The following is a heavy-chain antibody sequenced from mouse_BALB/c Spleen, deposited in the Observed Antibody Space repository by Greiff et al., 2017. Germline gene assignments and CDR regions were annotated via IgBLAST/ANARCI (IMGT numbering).Heavy chain of an antibody. V-gene: IGHV3-6*02. D-gene: IGHD3-1*01. Sequence: ESGPGLVKPSQSLSLTCSVTGYSITSGYYWNWIRQFPGNKLEWMGYISYDGSNNYNPSLKNRISITRDTSKNQFFLKLNSVTTEDTATYYCARLPLTRGAMDYWGQGTSVTVSS. J-gene: IGHJ4*01. CDR2: ISYDGSN. CDR3: ARLPLTRGAMDY. CDR1: GYSITSGYY.